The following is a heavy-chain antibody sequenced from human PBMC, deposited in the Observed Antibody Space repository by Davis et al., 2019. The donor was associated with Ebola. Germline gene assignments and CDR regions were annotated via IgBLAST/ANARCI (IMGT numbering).Heavy chain of an antibody. Sequence: ASVKVSCKASGYTFTSYDINWVRQATGQGLEWMGWMNPNSGNTGYAQKFQGRVTMTRNTSISTAYMELSSLRSEDTAVYYCARSLGYSYGVDYWGQGTLVTVSS. V-gene: IGHV1-8*01. CDR2: MNPNSGNT. CDR3: ARSLGYSYGVDY. D-gene: IGHD5-18*01. CDR1: GYTFTSYD. J-gene: IGHJ4*02.